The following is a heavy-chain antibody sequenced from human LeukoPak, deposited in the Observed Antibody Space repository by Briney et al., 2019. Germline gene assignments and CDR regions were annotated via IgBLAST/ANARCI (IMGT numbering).Heavy chain of an antibody. J-gene: IGHJ4*02. CDR3: ARVTDYDFWSGFPDY. CDR2: IHHSGTA. Sequence: SEPLSLTCTVSGGSISSYGYYWSWIRQDPGKGLEWIGNIHHSGTAYYNPSLKSRVTISVDTSKNQFSLKVNSVTAADTAVYYCARVTDYDFWSGFPDYWGPGTPVIVTS. D-gene: IGHD3-3*01. V-gene: IGHV4-31*03. CDR1: GGSISSYGYY.